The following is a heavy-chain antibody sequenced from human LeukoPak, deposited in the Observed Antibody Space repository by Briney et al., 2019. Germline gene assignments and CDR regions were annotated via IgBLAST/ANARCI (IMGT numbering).Heavy chain of an antibody. CDR2: ISGRDGST. J-gene: IGHJ4*02. CDR1: GFTFNTYA. CDR3: AKAGLSRFDY. V-gene: IGHV3-23*01. Sequence: GGSLRLSCAASGFTFNTYAMSWVRQAPGKGLEWVSVISGRDGSTYYADSVKGRFIISRDNSKNTLYLLMNSLRAEDTAVYYCAKAGLSRFDYWLQGTLVIVS.